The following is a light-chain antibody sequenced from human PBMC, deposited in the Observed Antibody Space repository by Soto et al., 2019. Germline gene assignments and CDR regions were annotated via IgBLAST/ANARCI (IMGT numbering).Light chain of an antibody. CDR2: LNSDGSH. CDR3: QTWGTGIQV. J-gene: IGLJ2*01. CDR1: SGHSSYA. V-gene: IGLV4-69*01. Sequence: QPVLTQSPSASASLGASVKLTCTLSSGHSSYAIAWHQQQPEKGPRYLMNLNSDGSHSKGDGIPDRFSGSSSGAERYLTISSLQSEDGADYYCQTWGTGIQVFGGGTKLTVL.